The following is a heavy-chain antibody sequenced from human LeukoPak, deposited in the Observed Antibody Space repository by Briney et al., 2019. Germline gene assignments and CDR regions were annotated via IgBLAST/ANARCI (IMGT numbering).Heavy chain of an antibody. CDR2: IYYSGST. Sequence: SETLSLTCTVSGGSISSYYWSWIRQPPGKGLEWIGYIYYSGSTNYNPSLKSRVTISVDTSKNQFSLKLSSVTAADTAVYYCARARYDFWSGYYENYYYYGMDVWGQGTTVTASS. V-gene: IGHV4-59*01. CDR3: ARARYDFWSGYYENYYYYGMDV. CDR1: GGSISSYY. J-gene: IGHJ6*02. D-gene: IGHD3-3*01.